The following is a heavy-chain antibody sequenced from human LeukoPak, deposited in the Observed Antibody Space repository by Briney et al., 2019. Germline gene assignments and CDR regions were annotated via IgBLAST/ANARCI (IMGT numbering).Heavy chain of an antibody. J-gene: IGHJ4*02. CDR2: INPNSGGT. CDR3: ARATGGYYDYFDY. V-gene: IGHV1-2*02. Sequence: GASVKVSCKASGYTFTGYHIHWVRQAPGQGLEWIGWINPNSGGTNYAQKFQGRVTMTRDTSISTAYMELSRLTSDDTAVYYCARATGGYYDYFDYWGQGTLVTVSS. D-gene: IGHD3-22*01. CDR1: GYTFTGYH.